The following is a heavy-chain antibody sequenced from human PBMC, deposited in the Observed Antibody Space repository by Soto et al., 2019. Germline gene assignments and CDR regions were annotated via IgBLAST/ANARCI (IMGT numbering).Heavy chain of an antibody. CDR2: IYYSGST. J-gene: IGHJ4*02. CDR1: GGSISSYY. CDR3: ARYPRLDC. Sequence: SETLSLTCTVSGGSISSYYWSWIRQPPGKGLEWIGYIYYSGSTNYNPSLRSRVTISIDTSKNQFSLQLSSVTAADTAVYFCARYPRLDCWGQGTQVTGSS. V-gene: IGHV4-59*08.